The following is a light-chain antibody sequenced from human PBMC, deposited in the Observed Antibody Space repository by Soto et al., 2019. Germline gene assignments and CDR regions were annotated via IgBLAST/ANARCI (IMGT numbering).Light chain of an antibody. CDR2: DAS. CDR3: QQSYSTPRT. CDR1: QSISTW. V-gene: IGKV1-5*01. J-gene: IGKJ1*01. Sequence: DIQMTQSPSTLSASVGDRVTITCRASQSISTWLAWYQQKPGKAPKVLIYDASSLESGVPSRFSGSGSGTEFTLTISSLQPDDFATYYCQQSYSTPRTFGQGNKVEVK.